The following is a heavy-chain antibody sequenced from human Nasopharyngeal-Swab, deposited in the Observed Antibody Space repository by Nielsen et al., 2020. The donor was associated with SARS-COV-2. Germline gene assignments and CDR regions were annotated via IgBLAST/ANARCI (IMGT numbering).Heavy chain of an antibody. Sequence: SVQVSCKASAGTFSSYAISWLRQAPGQGLEWMGRIIPILGIANYAQKFQGRVTITADKSTSTAYMELSSLRSEDTAVYYCARWGRTDGGNRRYFDYWGQGTLVTVSS. CDR3: ARWGRTDGGNRRYFDY. CDR2: IIPILGIA. D-gene: IGHD4-23*01. V-gene: IGHV1-69*04. J-gene: IGHJ4*02. CDR1: AGTFSSYA.